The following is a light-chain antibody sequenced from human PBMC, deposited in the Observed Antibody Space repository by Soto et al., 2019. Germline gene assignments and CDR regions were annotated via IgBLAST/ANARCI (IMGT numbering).Light chain of an antibody. J-gene: IGKJ1*01. CDR2: AKS. V-gene: IGKV3-20*01. CDR1: QSVNSDY. Sequence: EIVFTQSPDTLSLSPGERATLSCRASQSVNSDYLAWYRQKPGQAPSLLMYAKSTRATGIPDRFYGSGSGTDFTLTIYRXEPEDFAVYYCQQYGNSPQTFGQGTKVDIK. CDR3: QQYGNSPQT.